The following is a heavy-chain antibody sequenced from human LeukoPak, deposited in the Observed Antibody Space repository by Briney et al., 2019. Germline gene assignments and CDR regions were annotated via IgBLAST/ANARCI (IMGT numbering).Heavy chain of an antibody. CDR2: TNNRGST. D-gene: IGHD1-26*01. CDR1: APSISSYY. CDR3: ARGEVGSRHYYYGYGMDV. J-gene: IGHJ6*02. V-gene: IGHV4-34*01. Sequence: LSPTRTLAAPSISSYYWGWTRHPPGRGLEWLGETNNRGSTNYNPSVKSRVTVAVETSKNQFSLELSSVTAADTAGYYCARGEVGSRHYYYGYGMDVWGRGTRVTVSS.